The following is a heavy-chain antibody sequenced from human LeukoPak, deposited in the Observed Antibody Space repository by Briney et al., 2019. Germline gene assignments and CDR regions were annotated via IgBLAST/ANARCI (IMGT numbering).Heavy chain of an antibody. Sequence: SETLSLTCTVSGGSISSYYWSWIRQPPGKGLEWIGYIYYSGSTNYNPSLKSRVTISVDTSKNQFSLKLSSVTAADTAVYYCARGDQLLWDNWLDPWGQGTLVTVSS. V-gene: IGHV4-59*01. CDR1: GGSISSYY. CDR3: ARGDQLLWDNWLDP. CDR2: IYYSGST. D-gene: IGHD2-2*01. J-gene: IGHJ5*02.